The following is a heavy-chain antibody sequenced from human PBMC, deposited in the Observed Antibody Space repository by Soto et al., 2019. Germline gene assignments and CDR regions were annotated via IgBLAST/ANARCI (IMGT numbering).Heavy chain of an antibody. J-gene: IGHJ5*02. CDR2: ISAYNGNT. D-gene: IGHD6-19*01. CDR3: ARVSIGSGWYLNWFDP. CDR1: GYTFTSYG. Sequence: QVPLVQSGAEVKKPGASVKVSCKASGYTFTSYGISWVRQAPGQGLEWMGWISAYNGNTNYAQKLQGRVTMTTDTSTSTAFMELRSLRSDDTAVYYCARVSIGSGWYLNWFDPWGQGTLVTVSS. V-gene: IGHV1-18*01.